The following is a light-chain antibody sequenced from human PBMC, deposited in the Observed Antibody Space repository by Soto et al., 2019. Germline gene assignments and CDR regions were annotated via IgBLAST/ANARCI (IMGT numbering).Light chain of an antibody. J-gene: IGKJ1*01. Sequence: DIQMTQSPSSLSASVRDRVTITCRASQYIRSYLNWYQQKPGKAPKLLIYDASRLQSGVPSRFSGSGSGTEFTLTISSLQSEDFAEYHCQQYNNWPQTFGQGTKVDIK. CDR2: DAS. CDR3: QQYNNWPQT. V-gene: IGKV1-39*01. CDR1: QYIRSY.